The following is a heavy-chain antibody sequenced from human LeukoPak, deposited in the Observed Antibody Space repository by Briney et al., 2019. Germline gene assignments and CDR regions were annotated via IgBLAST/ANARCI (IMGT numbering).Heavy chain of an antibody. CDR3: LDPTADY. CDR1: GGSISSSNYY. CDR2: IYYSGST. Sequence: PSETLSLTCTVSGGSISSSNYYWGWIRQPPGKGLEWIGSIYYSGSTYYNPSLKSRVTISVDTSKTQFSLKLTSVTAADTAVYYCLDPTADYWGQGTLVTVSS. V-gene: IGHV4-39*01. J-gene: IGHJ4*02.